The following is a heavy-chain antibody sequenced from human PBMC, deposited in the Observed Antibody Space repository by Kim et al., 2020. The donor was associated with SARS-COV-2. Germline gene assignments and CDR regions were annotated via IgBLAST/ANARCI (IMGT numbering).Heavy chain of an antibody. CDR1: GYSFTSYW. CDR3: ARLERGGDYRSVGRIDY. D-gene: IGHD2-21*02. V-gene: IGHV5-51*01. J-gene: IGHJ4*02. CDR2: IYPGDSDT. Sequence: GESLKISCKGSGYSFTSYWIGWVRQMPGKGLEWMGIIYPGDSDTRYSPSFQGQVTISADKSISTAYLQWSSLKASDTAMYYCARLERGGDYRSVGRIDYWGQGPLVTVSS.